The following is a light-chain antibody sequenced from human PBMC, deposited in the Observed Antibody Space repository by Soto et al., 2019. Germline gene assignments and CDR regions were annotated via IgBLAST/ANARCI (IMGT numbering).Light chain of an antibody. CDR3: QQRAKWPRT. CDR1: QSVSNS. V-gene: IGKV3-11*01. Sequence: EIVLTQSPATLSLSPGERATLPCWASQSVSNSLAWFQQRPGQAPRLLIYGASDRATGIPARFSGTGSGTDVTLTISSLEPADFAVYYCQQRAKWPRTFGQGTKVEIK. J-gene: IGKJ1*01. CDR2: GAS.